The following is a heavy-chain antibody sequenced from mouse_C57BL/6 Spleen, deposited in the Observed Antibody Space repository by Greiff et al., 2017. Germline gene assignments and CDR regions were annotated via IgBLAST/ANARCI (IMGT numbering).Heavy chain of an antibody. CDR2: IYPGDGDT. V-gene: IGHV1-80*01. CDR1: GYAFSSYW. D-gene: IGHD2-4*01. J-gene: IGHJ2*01. Sequence: QVQLKESGAELVKPGASVKISCNASGYAFSSYWMNWVKQRPGKGLEWIGQIYPGDGDTNYNGKFKGKATLTADKSSSTAYMQLSSLTSEDSAVYFCARDHYDSPGYWGQGTTLTVSS. CDR3: ARDHYDSPGY.